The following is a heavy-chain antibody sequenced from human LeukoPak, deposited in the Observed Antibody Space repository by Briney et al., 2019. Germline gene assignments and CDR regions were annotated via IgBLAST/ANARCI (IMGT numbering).Heavy chain of an antibody. J-gene: IGHJ4*02. Sequence: ASVKVSCKASGYTFTNYGISWVRQALGQGLEWMGWINAYNGNTNYAQKLQGRVTMTTDTSTSTAYMELRSLRSDDTAVYYCARGPHSSSSLDYWGQGTLVNVSS. CDR1: GYTFTNYG. V-gene: IGHV1-18*01. D-gene: IGHD6-6*01. CDR2: INAYNGNT. CDR3: ARGPHSSSSLDY.